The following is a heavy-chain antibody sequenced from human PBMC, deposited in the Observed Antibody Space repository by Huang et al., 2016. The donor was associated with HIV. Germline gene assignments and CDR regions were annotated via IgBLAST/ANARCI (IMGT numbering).Heavy chain of an antibody. V-gene: IGHV4-39*01. CDR3: ARRQGSGYYFYFDY. D-gene: IGHD3-22*01. Sequence: QLQLQESGPGLVKPSDTLSLNCTISGGSIKSRNYYWGWVRQAPGKGLEWIGDIYYSGPPYYNPSLRSRVSLSVDTSKNQVTLKVNAVIAADTAVYYCARRQGSGYYFYFDYWGRGIPVTVSA. CDR1: GGSIKSRNYY. CDR2: IYYSGPP. J-gene: IGHJ4*02.